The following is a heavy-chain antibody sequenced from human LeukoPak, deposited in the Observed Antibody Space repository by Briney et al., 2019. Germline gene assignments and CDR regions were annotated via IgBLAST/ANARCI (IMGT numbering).Heavy chain of an antibody. Sequence: ASVKVSCKASGYIFTKYGFTWVRQAPGQGLEWMGWISAYDGYTNHAQKFQGRVTMTTDSSTSTAYMELRGLRSEDTAVYYCATDGNYDFWSGYYAFWGQGTLVTVSS. CDR1: GYIFTKYG. D-gene: IGHD3-3*01. J-gene: IGHJ4*02. CDR2: ISAYDGYT. V-gene: IGHV1-18*01. CDR3: ATDGNYDFWSGYYAF.